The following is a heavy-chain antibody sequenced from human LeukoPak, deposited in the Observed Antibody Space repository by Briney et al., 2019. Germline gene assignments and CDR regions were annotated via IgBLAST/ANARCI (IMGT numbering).Heavy chain of an antibody. CDR2: ISPSGGGT. V-gene: IGHV3-23*01. CDR3: AKDRTWNDILTGYYIYDFDY. D-gene: IGHD3-9*01. Sequence: GGSLRLSCVASGFTFRTYGMNWVRQAPGKGLEWVSGISPSGGGTYYADSVKGRFTIFRDDSKNTLHLQMNSLRAEDTAVYYCAKDRTWNDILTGYYIYDFDYWGQGTPVTVSS. CDR1: GFTFRTYG. J-gene: IGHJ4*02.